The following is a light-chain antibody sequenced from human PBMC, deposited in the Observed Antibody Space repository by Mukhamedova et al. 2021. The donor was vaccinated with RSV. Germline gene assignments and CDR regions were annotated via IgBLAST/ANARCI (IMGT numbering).Light chain of an antibody. V-gene: IGLV1-51*01. CDR3: GTWDSSLSAFYV. CDR1: SSNIGNNY. CDR2: DNN. J-gene: IGLJ1*01. Sequence: SCSGSSSNIGNNYVSWYQQLPGTAPKLLIYDNNKRPSGIPDRFSGSKSGTSATLGITGLQTGDEADYYCGTWDSSLSAFYVFGT.